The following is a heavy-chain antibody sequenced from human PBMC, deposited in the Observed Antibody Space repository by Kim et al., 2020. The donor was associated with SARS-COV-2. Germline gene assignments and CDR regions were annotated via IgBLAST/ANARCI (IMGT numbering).Heavy chain of an antibody. J-gene: IGHJ4*02. CDR3: ARGRITIFGVVTEFDY. Sequence: SLKRRVNITVDTSKNQFSLKLSSVNAADTAVYYCARGRITIFGVVTEFDYWGQGTLVTVSS. D-gene: IGHD3-3*01. V-gene: IGHV4-31*02.